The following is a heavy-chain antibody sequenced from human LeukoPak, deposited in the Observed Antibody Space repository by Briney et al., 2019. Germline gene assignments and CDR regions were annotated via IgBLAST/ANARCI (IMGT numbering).Heavy chain of an antibody. CDR3: AREVNIQADSDAFDI. Sequence: TSETLSLTCTVSGGSFRSRNYLWSWIRQTPGEGLEWIGYISYSGSAYYNPSLKSRVTISIDTSNSQLSLRLRSVTAADTAVYYCAREVNIQADSDAFDIWGPGTTVTVSS. J-gene: IGHJ3*02. D-gene: IGHD1/OR15-1a*01. CDR1: GGSFRSRNYL. CDR2: ISYSGSA. V-gene: IGHV4-30-4*08.